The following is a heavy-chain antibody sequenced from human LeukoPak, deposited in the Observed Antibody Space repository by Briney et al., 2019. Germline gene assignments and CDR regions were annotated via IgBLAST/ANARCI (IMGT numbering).Heavy chain of an antibody. Sequence: GGSLRLSCAAFGFTFSNYNMSWVRQAPGKGLEWVSSISSGSSFIYYTDSVKGRFTISRDNAKNSLYLQMNSLRAEDTAVYYCARQTRPGNPDDYWGQGTLVTVSS. CDR2: ISSGSSFI. CDR3: ARQTRPGNPDDY. D-gene: IGHD6-6*01. J-gene: IGHJ4*02. V-gene: IGHV3-21*01. CDR1: GFTFSNYN.